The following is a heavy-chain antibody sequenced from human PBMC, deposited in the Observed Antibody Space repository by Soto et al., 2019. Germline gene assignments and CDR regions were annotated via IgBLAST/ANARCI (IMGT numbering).Heavy chain of an antibody. J-gene: IGHJ3*02. CDR3: ARAPPSIAARMSPFNAFDI. CDR1: GDSVSSNSAA. Sequence: SQTLSLTCAISGDSVSSNSAAWNWIRQSPSRGLEWLGRTYYRSKWYNDYAVSVKSRITINPDTSKNQFSLKLNSVTPEDTAVSYCARAPPSIAARMSPFNAFDIWGQGTMVTVSS. V-gene: IGHV6-1*01. CDR2: TYYRSKWYN. D-gene: IGHD6-6*01.